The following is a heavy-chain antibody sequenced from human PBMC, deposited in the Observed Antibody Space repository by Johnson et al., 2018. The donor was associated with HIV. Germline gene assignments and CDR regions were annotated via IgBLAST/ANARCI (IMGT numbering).Heavy chain of an antibody. Sequence: VQLVESGGGFVQPGGSLRLSCGASGFSVSNNYMNWVRQAPGKGLEWVSVIYSGGSTYYADSVRGRFTISRDNSRNTLYLQMSSLRVEDTAMYYCAKDSPGWLVGAIGEDAFDIWGQGTMVTVSS. CDR3: AKDSPGWLVGAIGEDAFDI. J-gene: IGHJ3*02. CDR1: GFSVSNNY. CDR2: IYSGGST. V-gene: IGHV3-66*01. D-gene: IGHD1-26*01.